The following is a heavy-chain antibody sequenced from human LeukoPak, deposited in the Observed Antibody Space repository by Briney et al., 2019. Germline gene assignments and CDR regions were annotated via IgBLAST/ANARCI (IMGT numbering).Heavy chain of an antibody. Sequence: PGGSLRPSCAASGFTFSDYYMSWIRQAPGKGLEWVSYISSSSSYTNYADSVKGRFTISRDNAKNSLYLQMNSLRAEDTAVYYCARSISSSSWDYWGQGTLVTVSS. CDR1: GFTFSDYY. D-gene: IGHD6-13*01. V-gene: IGHV3-11*03. J-gene: IGHJ4*02. CDR2: ISSSSSYT. CDR3: ARSISSSSWDY.